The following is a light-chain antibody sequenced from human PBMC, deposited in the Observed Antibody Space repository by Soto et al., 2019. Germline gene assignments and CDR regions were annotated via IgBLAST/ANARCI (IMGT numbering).Light chain of an antibody. CDR1: QYIGSW. V-gene: IGKV1D-16*01. CDR2: AAS. CDR3: QRYTSNPLT. Sequence: DIQMTQSPSSLSAFVGDRVTISCRASQYIGSWLTWYHQKPGRAPKSLIYAASPLRSGVPSRFSGSESETDFTLTIISLQPDEAGTYYCQRYTSNPLTFGGGTQVEI. J-gene: IGKJ4*01.